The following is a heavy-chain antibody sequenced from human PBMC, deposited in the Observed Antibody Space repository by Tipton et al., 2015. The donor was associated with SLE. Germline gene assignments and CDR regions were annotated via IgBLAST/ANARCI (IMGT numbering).Heavy chain of an antibody. CDR3: ARHLIDWKDAFDI. V-gene: IGHV4-39*01. Sequence: TLSLTCTVSSGSISSSKYYWGWIRQPPGKGLEWIGSIYYSGSTYYNPSLKSRVTISVDTSKNQFSLRLSSVTAADTAVFYCARHLIDWKDAFDIWGQGTMVTVSS. D-gene: IGHD1-1*01. CDR1: SGSISSSKYY. J-gene: IGHJ3*02. CDR2: IYYSGST.